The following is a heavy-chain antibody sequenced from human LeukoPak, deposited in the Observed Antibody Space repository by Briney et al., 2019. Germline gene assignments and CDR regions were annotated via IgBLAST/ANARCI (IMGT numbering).Heavy chain of an antibody. CDR1: GGSISTYY. J-gene: IGHJ5*02. CDR2: IYYSGST. CDR3: ARDEEPNWFDP. Sequence: SETLSLTCAVSGGSISTYYWSWIRQPPGKGLEWIGYIYYSGSTNYNPSLKSRVTISVDTSKNQFSLKLSSVTAADTAVYYCARDEEPNWFDPWGQGTLVTVSS. V-gene: IGHV4-59*12.